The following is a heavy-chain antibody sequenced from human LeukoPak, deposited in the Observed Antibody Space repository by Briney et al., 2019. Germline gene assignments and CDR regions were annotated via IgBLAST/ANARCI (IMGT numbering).Heavy chain of an antibody. J-gene: IGHJ3*02. CDR1: GYTFTSYG. Sequence: SVKVSCKASGYTFTSYGITWVRQAPGQGLEWMGGIIPIFGTANYAQKFQGRVTITADESTSTAYMELSSLRSEDTAVYYCARVNCGGDCYSDRGAFDIWGQGTMVTVSS. CDR3: ARVNCGGDCYSDRGAFDI. D-gene: IGHD2-21*02. CDR2: IIPIFGTA. V-gene: IGHV1-69*13.